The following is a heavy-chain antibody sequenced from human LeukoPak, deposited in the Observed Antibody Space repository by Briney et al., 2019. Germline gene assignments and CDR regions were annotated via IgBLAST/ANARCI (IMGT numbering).Heavy chain of an antibody. CDR3: AKGPTMKPSLDY. CDR2: ISYDGSNK. D-gene: IGHD3-22*01. CDR1: GFTFSSYG. J-gene: IGHJ4*02. V-gene: IGHV3-30*18. Sequence: GGSLRLSCAASGFTFSSYGMHWVRQAPGKGLEWVAVISYDGSNKYYADSVKGRFTISRDNSKNTLYLQMNSLRAEDTAVYYCAKGPTMKPSLDYWGQGTLVTVSS.